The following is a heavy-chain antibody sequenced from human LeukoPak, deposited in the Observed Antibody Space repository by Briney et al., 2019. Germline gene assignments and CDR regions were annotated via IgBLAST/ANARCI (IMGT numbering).Heavy chain of an antibody. CDR3: ARHCPQKGWFGELLPNWFDP. J-gene: IGHJ5*02. CDR1: GGSISSSSYY. CDR2: IYYSGST. V-gene: IGHV4-39*01. D-gene: IGHD3-10*01. Sequence: PSETLSLTCTVSGGSISSSSYYWGWNRQPPGKGLEWIGSIYYSGSTYYNPSLKSRVTISVDTSKNQFSLKLSSVTAADTAVYYCARHCPQKGWFGELLPNWFDPWGQGTLVTVSS.